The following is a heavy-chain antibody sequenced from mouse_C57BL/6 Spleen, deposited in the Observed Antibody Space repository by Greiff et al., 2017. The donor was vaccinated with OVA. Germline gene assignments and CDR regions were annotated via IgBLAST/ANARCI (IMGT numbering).Heavy chain of an antibody. CDR3: AGENGYGSSSWFAY. Sequence: EVMLVESGGGLVKPGGSLKLSCAASGFTFSSYAMSWVRQTPEKRLEWVATISDGGSYTYYPDNVKGRFTISRDNAKNNLYLQMSHLKSEDTAMYYCAGENGYGSSSWFAYWGQGTLVTVSA. CDR1: GFTFSSYA. V-gene: IGHV5-4*01. J-gene: IGHJ3*01. CDR2: ISDGGSYT. D-gene: IGHD1-1*01.